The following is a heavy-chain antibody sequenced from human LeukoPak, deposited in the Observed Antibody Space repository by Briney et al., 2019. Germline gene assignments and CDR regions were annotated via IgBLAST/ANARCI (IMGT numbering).Heavy chain of an antibody. D-gene: IGHD3-3*01. V-gene: IGHV3-23*01. CDR3: AKDTYYDFWSGYQFDY. Sequence: GGSLRLSCAASGFTFSSYAMSWVRQAPGKGLEWVSAISGSGGSTCYADSVKGRFTISRDNSKNTLYLQMNSLRAEDTAVYYCAKDTYYDFWSGYQFDYWGQGTLVTVSS. CDR1: GFTFSSYA. J-gene: IGHJ4*02. CDR2: ISGSGGST.